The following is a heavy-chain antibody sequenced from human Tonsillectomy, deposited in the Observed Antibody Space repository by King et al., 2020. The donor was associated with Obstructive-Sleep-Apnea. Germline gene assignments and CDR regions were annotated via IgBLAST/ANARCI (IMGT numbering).Heavy chain of an antibody. CDR1: GFTFSSYA. V-gene: IGHV3-30*14. J-gene: IGHJ4*02. D-gene: IGHD1-1*01. CDR3: AREGAARELDY. CDR2: ISYDGSNK. Sequence: VQLVESGGGVVQPGTSLRLSCAASGFTFSSYAMHWVRQAPGKGLEWGAFISYDGSNKYYADSVKGRFTISRDNSKNTLFLQMNSLRAEETAVYYCAREGAARELDYWGQGTLVTVSS.